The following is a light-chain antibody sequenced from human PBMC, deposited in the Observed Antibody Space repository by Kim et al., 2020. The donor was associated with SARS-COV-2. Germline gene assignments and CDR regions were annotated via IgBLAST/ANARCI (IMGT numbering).Light chain of an antibody. CDR3: QHYNSYWT. J-gene: IGKJ1*01. CDR1: QSISTW. Sequence: LSASVGDRVTITCRASQSISTWLAWYQQKPGKAPKLLIYKASSLESGVPSRFSGSGFGTEFTLTISSLQPDDFATYYCQHYNSYWTFGQGTKVDIK. V-gene: IGKV1-5*03. CDR2: KAS.